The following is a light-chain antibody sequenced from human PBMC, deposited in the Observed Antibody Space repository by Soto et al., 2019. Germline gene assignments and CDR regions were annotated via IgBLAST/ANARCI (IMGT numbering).Light chain of an antibody. V-gene: IGKV3-20*01. CDR2: DAS. CDR3: QQYGSSPWT. Sequence: EIVLTQSPGTLSLSPGERATLSCRASQSVSNNYLAWYQQKPGQAPRLLIYDASNRATGIPARFSGSGSGTDFTLTISSLEPEDFAVYYCQQYGSSPWTFGQGTKVDNK. J-gene: IGKJ1*01. CDR1: QSVSNNY.